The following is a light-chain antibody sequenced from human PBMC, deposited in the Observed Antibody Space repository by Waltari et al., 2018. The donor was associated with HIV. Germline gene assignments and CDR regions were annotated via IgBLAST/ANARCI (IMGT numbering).Light chain of an antibody. V-gene: IGLV2-14*01. CDR2: GVT. CDR3: NSYSSDDTVV. Sequence: QSALTQPASVSGSPGQSLTITCTGTNRNIGFFNLVSWYQQYPGKAPQLIIYGVTSRPPGVSNRFSGSKSGNTASLTISGLQTDDEAEYYCNSYSSDDTVVFGGETKLTVL. CDR1: NRNIGFFNL. J-gene: IGLJ2*01.